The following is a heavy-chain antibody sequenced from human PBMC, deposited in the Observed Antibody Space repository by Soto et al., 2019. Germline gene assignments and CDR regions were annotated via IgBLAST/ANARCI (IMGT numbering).Heavy chain of an antibody. CDR2: TRQDGGQE. CDR3: ARCPNPTVAGLPFDL. Sequence: EVQLVESGGGLVQPGGSLRLSCAASGFTFSSYWMSRVRQAPGKGLEWVAHTRQDGGQEYYVDSVKGRFTISRDNAKNSLYLQMNSLRVEDTAVYYCARCPNPTVAGLPFDLWGQGTLVTVSS. J-gene: IGHJ4*02. V-gene: IGHV3-7*03. CDR1: GFTFSSYW. D-gene: IGHD6-19*01.